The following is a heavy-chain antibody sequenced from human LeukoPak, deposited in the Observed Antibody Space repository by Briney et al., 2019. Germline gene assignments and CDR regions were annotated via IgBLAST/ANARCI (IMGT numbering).Heavy chain of an antibody. V-gene: IGHV3-9*01. CDR2: ISWNSGSI. J-gene: IGHJ4*02. Sequence: PGRSLRLSCAASGFTFDDYAMHWVRQAPGKGLEWVSGISWNSGSIGYADSVKGRFTISRDNAKNSLYLQMNSLRAEDTAVYYCARDAPGGSGSRSFDYWGQGTLVTVSS. CDR3: ARDAPGGSGSRSFDY. CDR1: GFTFDDYA. D-gene: IGHD6-19*01.